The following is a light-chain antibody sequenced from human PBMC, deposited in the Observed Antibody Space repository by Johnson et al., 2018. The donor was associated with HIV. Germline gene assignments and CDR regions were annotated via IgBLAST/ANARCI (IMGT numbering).Light chain of an antibody. J-gene: IGLJ1*01. V-gene: IGLV1-51*02. Sequence: QSVLTQPPSVSAAPGQKVTISCSGSSSNIANNYVSWYQQLPGTAPKLLIYENNKRPSGIPDRFSGSKSGTSATLGITGLQTGDEADYYCGTWDSSLSAPYVFGTWTQGT. CDR2: ENN. CDR1: SSNIANNY. CDR3: GTWDSSLSAPYV.